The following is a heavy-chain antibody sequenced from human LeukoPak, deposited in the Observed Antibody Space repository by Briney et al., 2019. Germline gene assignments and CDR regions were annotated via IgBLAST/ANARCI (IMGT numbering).Heavy chain of an antibody. D-gene: IGHD3-10*01. CDR2: ISSSSSYI. CDR3: ARGPQVPREGMTFDH. CDR1: GFTFRSYS. J-gene: IGHJ4*02. Sequence: GGSLRLSCAASGFTFRSYSMNWVRQAPGEGLEWVSSISSSSSYIFDADSVKGRFTISRDNAKNLLYLQMDSLRAEDTAVFYCARGPQVPREGMTFDHWGQGTLVTVSS. V-gene: IGHV3-21*01.